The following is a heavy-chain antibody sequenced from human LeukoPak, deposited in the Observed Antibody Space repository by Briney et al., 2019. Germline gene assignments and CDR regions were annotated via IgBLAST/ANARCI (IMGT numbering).Heavy chain of an antibody. V-gene: IGHV3-23*01. CDR2: ISGSGGST. J-gene: IGHJ4*02. CDR1: GFTFTSYA. Sequence: GGSLRLSCAASGFTFTSYAMNWVRQAPGKGLEWVSGISGSGGSTYYADSVKGRFTISRDNSKNTLYLQMNSLRAEDTAVYYCARGEWESQLLMPFDYWGQGTLVTVSS. D-gene: IGHD1-26*01. CDR3: ARGEWESQLLMPFDY.